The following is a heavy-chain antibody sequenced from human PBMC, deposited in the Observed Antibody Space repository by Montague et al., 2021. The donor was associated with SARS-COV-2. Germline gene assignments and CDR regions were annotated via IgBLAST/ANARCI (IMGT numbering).Heavy chain of an antibody. CDR3: ARYFSSSGHNWFDP. CDR1: HLSNARDDF. V-gene: IGHV4-38-2*02. CDR2: IHHSGTT. J-gene: IGHJ5*02. Sequence: SETLSLTCTVSHLSNARDDFCVWIRQPPGGGLQWFATIHHSGTTYYNPSPLGRVTISVDTSRNQFSLSLRSVTAAATAVYYCARYFSSSGHNWFDPWGQGTQVTVSA. D-gene: IGHD3-10*01.